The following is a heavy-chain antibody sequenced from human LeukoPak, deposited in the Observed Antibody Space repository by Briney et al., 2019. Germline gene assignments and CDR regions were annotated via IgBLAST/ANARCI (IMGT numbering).Heavy chain of an antibody. CDR2: IYYSGST. D-gene: IGHD6-13*01. CDR3: ARSTGSIAAAKGRFDP. CDR1: GGSISSYY. V-gene: IGHV4-59*01. Sequence: SETLSLTCTVSGGSISSYYWSWIRQPPGEGLEWIGDIYYSGSTNYNPSLKSRVTISVDTSKNQFSLKLSSVTAADTAVYYCARSTGSIAAAKGRFDPWGQGTLVTVSS. J-gene: IGHJ5*02.